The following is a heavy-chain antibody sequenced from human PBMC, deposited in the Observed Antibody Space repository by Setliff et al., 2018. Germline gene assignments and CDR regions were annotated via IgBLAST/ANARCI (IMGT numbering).Heavy chain of an antibody. CDR3: AKSIVMGGAGYYYDTTGYSPFDY. CDR2: ISSSGGST. D-gene: IGHD3-22*01. J-gene: IGHJ4*02. CDR1: GFTFSAYG. V-gene: IGHV3-23*01. Sequence: SGGSLRLSCVASGFTFSAYGMSWVRQAPGKGLEWVSTISSSGGSTYYTDSVKGRFTISRDNSKNTLFLQINSLRADDTAVYYCAKSIVMGGAGYYYDTTGYSPFDYWGQGTLVTVSS.